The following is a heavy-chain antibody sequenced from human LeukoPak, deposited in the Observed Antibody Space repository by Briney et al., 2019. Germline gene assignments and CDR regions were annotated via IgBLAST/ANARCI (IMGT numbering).Heavy chain of an antibody. D-gene: IGHD1-26*01. Sequence: ASVQVSCKASGYTFTSYAMHWVRQAPGQRLEWMGWINAGNGNTKYSQKFQGRVTITRDTSASTAYMELSSLRSEDTAVYYCARDLSGSYYGPSDYWGQGTLVTVCS. V-gene: IGHV1-3*01. J-gene: IGHJ4*02. CDR2: INAGNGNT. CDR1: GYTFTSYA. CDR3: ARDLSGSYYGPSDY.